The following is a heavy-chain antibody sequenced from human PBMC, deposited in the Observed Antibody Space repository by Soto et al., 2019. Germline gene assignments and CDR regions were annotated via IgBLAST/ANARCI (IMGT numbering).Heavy chain of an antibody. J-gene: IGHJ4*02. D-gene: IGHD5-12*01. Sequence: SEILSLTCAVYGGSFSGYYWSWIRQAPGEGLEWIGEINHSGNTNYNPSLKSRVSISVDTSKYQLSLRLSSVTAADTAMYYCATALYSGYDLPSYFDYWGQGTLVTVSS. V-gene: IGHV4-34*01. CDR1: GGSFSGYY. CDR2: INHSGNT. CDR3: ATALYSGYDLPSYFDY.